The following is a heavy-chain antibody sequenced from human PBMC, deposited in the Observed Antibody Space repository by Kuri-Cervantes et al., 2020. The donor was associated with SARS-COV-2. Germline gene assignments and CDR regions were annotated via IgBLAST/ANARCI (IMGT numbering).Heavy chain of an antibody. Sequence: ASVKVSCKASGYTFTGYYMHWVRQAPGQGLVWMGWINPNSGGTNYAQKFQGRVTMTRDTSISTAYMELSRLRSDDTAVYYCARDVGGITIFGVVIVDIYYMDVWGKGTTVTVSS. CDR3: ARDVGGITIFGVVIVDIYYMDV. D-gene: IGHD3-3*01. CDR1: GYTFTGYY. J-gene: IGHJ6*03. V-gene: IGHV1-2*02. CDR2: INPNSGGT.